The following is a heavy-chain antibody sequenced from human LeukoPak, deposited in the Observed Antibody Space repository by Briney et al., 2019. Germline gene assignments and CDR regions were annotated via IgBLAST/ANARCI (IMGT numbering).Heavy chain of an antibody. CDR2: ISESGGGT. CDR1: GFAFRSYG. Sequence: GGSLRLSRAASGFAFRSYGMTWVRQVPGKGLEWVSGISESGGGTFYADSVKGRFTISRDNSKNTLFLQMNGLRSEDTAVYYCAKVGIGWVAFENWGQGTQVTVSS. D-gene: IGHD1-1*01. V-gene: IGHV3-23*01. J-gene: IGHJ4*02. CDR3: AKVGIGWVAFEN.